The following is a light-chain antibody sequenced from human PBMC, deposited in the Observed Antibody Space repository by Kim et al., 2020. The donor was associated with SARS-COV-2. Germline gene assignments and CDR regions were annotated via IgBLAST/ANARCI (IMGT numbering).Light chain of an antibody. Sequence: QPVLTQSSSASASLRSSVKLTCTLSSGHSTYIITWHQQQPGKAPRFLMKVESGGGFNRGSGVPDRFSGSSSGADRYLAISDLQPEDEADYYCATSDTDTHFFGGGTQLTVL. CDR3: ATSDTDTHF. J-gene: IGLJ2*01. V-gene: IGLV4-60*03. CDR1: SGHSTYI. CDR2: VESGGGF.